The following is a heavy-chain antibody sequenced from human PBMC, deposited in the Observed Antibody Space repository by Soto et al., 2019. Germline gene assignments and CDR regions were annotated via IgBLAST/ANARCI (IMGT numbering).Heavy chain of an antibody. CDR2: IYYSGNI. CDR3: ARGNIAASGTKFDP. Sequence: PSETLSLTCTVSGDSVTSRSYYWTWVRQPPGKGLEWIGYIYYSGNINYNPSLESRFTISVDTSTNQFSLKLTSVTAADTAIYYCARGNIAASGTKFDPWGQGILVTVSS. V-gene: IGHV4-61*01. D-gene: IGHD6-13*01. J-gene: IGHJ5*02. CDR1: GDSVTSRSYY.